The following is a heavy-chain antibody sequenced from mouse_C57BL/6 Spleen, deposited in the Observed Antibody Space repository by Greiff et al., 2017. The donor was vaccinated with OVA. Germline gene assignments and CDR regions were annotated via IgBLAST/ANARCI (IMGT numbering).Heavy chain of an antibody. D-gene: IGHD1-1*01. V-gene: IGHV1-72*01. CDR2: IDPNSGGT. J-gene: IGHJ1*03. CDR3: AKDYGSRGWYFDV. Sequence: VQLQQPGAELVKPGASVKLSCKASGYTFTSYWMHWVKQRPGRGLAWIGRIDPNSGGTKYNEQFKSKATLTVDKPSSTAYMQLSSLTSEDSAVYYCAKDYGSRGWYFDVWGTGTTVTVSS. CDR1: GYTFTSYW.